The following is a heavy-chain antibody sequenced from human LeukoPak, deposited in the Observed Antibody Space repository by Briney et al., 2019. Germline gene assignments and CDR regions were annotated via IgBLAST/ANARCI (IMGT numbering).Heavy chain of an antibody. D-gene: IGHD2-21*01. CDR2: IPYDGSNK. CDR1: GFTFSTYS. CDR3: ARAIPEGAFDI. Sequence: GGSLRLFCAASGFTFSTYSMHWVRQAPGKGLEWVAVIPYDGSNKYYADSVKGRFTISRDNSKNTLYLQMNSLRAEDTAVYYCARAIPEGAFDIWGQGTMVTVSS. V-gene: IGHV3-30-3*01. J-gene: IGHJ3*02.